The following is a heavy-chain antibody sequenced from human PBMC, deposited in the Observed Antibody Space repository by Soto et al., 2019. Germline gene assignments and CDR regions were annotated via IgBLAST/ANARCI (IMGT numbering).Heavy chain of an antibody. J-gene: IGHJ4*02. Sequence: EVQLVESGGGLIQPGGSLRLSCAVSGFTVSNNYMSWVRQAPGKGLEGVSVIYSGGYTAYGDSVKGRFTISRDNSKNTIYPKMNRRGGRDRAVFYWAPAPGGGGYWGQGTLVTVSS. CDR2: IYSGGYT. CDR3: APAPGGGGY. V-gene: IGHV3-53*01. CDR1: GFTVSNNY. D-gene: IGHD3-10*01.